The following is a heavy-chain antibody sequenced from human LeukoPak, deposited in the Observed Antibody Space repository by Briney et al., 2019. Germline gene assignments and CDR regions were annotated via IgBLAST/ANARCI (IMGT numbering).Heavy chain of an antibody. Sequence: PGGSLRLSCAASGFTFSNDWMHWVRQAPGKGLVWVSRINTDGSTTTYADSVKGRFTISRDNAKNTLYLQMNSLRVEDTAVYYCARGRGRSYHYWGQGSLRTVSS. V-gene: IGHV3-74*01. CDR3: ARGRGRSYHY. CDR1: GFTFSNDW. CDR2: INTDGSTT. D-gene: IGHD1-26*01. J-gene: IGHJ4*02.